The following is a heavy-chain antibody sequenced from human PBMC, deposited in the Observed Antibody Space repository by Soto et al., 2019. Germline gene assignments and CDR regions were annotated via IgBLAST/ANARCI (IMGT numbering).Heavy chain of an antibody. CDR1: GGSISSGGYS. CDR3: ARVREYSSGWYLNSGYRWFDP. J-gene: IGHJ5*02. CDR2: IYHSGST. Sequence: QLQLQESGSGLVKPSQTLSLTCAVSGGSISSGGYSWSWIRQPPGKGLEWIGYIYHSGSTYYNPSLKSRVTISVDRSKNQFSLKLSSVTAADTAVYYCARVREYSSGWYLNSGYRWFDPWGQGTLVTVSS. V-gene: IGHV4-30-2*01. D-gene: IGHD6-19*01.